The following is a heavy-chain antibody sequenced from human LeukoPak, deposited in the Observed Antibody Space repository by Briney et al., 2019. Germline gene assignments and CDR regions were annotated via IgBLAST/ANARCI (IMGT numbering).Heavy chain of an antibody. Sequence: SVKVSCKASGGTFSSYAISWVRQAPGQGLEWMGGIIPIFGTANYAQKFQGRVTITADESTSTAYMELSSLRSEDTAVYYCARESGTLLASWYFDLWGRGTLVTVSS. CDR3: ARESGTLLASWYFDL. J-gene: IGHJ2*01. D-gene: IGHD1-14*01. CDR2: IIPIFGTA. V-gene: IGHV1-69*13. CDR1: GGTFSSYA.